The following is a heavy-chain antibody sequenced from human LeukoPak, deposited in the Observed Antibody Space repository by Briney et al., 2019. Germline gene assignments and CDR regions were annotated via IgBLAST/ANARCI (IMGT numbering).Heavy chain of an antibody. D-gene: IGHD2-15*01. V-gene: IGHV3-21*01. CDR1: GFTFSSYS. CDR3: AKGGYCSGGSCHSFDY. CDR2: ISSSSSYI. J-gene: IGHJ4*02. Sequence: PGGSLRLSCAASGFTFSSYSMNWVRQAPGKGLEWVSSISSSSSYIYYADSVKGRFTISRDNAKNSLYLQMNSLRAEDTAVYYCAKGGYCSGGSCHSFDYWGQGTLVTVSS.